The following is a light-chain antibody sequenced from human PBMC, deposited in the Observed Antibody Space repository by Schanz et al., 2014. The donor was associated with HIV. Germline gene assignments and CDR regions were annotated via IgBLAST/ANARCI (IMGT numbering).Light chain of an antibody. CDR3: SSYAGGNNLV. V-gene: IGLV2-8*01. Sequence: QSTLTQPPSASGSPGQSVTISCTGTSSDVGGYKYVSWYQQHPGKAPKLMIYEVSKRPSGVPDRFSGSKSGNTASLTVSGLQAEDEAEYYCSSYAGGNNLVFGGGTKLTVL. J-gene: IGLJ3*02. CDR1: SSDVGGYKY. CDR2: EVS.